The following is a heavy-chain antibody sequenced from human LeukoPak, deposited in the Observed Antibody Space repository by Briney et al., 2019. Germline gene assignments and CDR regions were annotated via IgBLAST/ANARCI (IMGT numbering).Heavy chain of an antibody. CDR1: GASISSYY. CDR2: IHVSGGT. CDR3: ARGTSTVVTPNYYYYYSMDV. V-gene: IGHV4-4*09. J-gene: IGHJ6*03. Sequence: SETLSLSCTVSGASISSYYWNWIRQSPGKGLEWIGYIHVSGGTSYDPSLKSRVTIAIDTSKNQFSLKLSSVTTADTAVYYCARGTSTVVTPNYYYYYSMDVWGKGTTVTVSS. D-gene: IGHD4-23*01.